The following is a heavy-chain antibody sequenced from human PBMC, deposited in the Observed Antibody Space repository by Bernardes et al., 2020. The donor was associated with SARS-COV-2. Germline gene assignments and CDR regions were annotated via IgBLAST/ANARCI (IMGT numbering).Heavy chain of an antibody. CDR2: INVDGSTT. CDR3: ARAGNYRFDY. CDR1: GFTLSNYW. Sequence: GSLRLSCAASGFTLSNYWVHWVRQAPGEGLVWVSRINVDGSTTNYADSVKGRFTISRDNAKNLVYLQMNSLRTEDTAVYYCARAGNYRFDYWGQGTLVTVPS. J-gene: IGHJ4*02. V-gene: IGHV3-74*01. D-gene: IGHD6-19*01.